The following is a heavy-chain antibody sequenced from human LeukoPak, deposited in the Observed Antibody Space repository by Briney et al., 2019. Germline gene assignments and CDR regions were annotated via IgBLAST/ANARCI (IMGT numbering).Heavy chain of an antibody. J-gene: IGHJ5*02. Sequence: PGRSLRLSCAASGFTFSSYGMHWVRQAPGKGLEWVAVIWYDGSNKYYADSVKGRFTISRDNSKNTLYLQMNSLRAEDTAVYYCARENWSSSWSPLGNWFDPWGQGTLVTVSS. CDR1: GFTFSSYG. V-gene: IGHV3-33*01. D-gene: IGHD6-13*01. CDR3: ARENWSSSWSPLGNWFDP. CDR2: IWYDGSNK.